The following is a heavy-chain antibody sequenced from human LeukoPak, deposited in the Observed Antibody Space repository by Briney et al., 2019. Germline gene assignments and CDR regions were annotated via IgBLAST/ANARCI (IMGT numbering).Heavy chain of an antibody. J-gene: IGHJ4*02. D-gene: IGHD3-10*01. CDR1: GGSISSYY. CDR3: ARHNYYGSGSTIDY. CDR2: IYYSGST. V-gene: IGHV4-59*08. Sequence: SETLSLTCTVSGGSISSYYWSWIRQPPGKGLEWIGYIYYSGSTNYNPSLKSRVTISVDTSKNQFSLKLSSVTAADTAVYYCARHNYYGSGSTIDYWGQGTLVTVSS.